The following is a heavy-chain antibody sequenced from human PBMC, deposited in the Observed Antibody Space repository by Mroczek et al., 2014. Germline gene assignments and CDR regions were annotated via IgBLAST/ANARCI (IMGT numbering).Heavy chain of an antibody. Sequence: VQLVESGAEVKKPGESLKISCKGYGYNFDENWIAWVRQMPGKGLEWMGMIYPADSNTRYSPSFQGQVTISADKSISTAYVQWHSLKASDTALYYCARFRYPGYYYMDAWGKGTTVTVSS. CDR2: IYPADSNT. D-gene: IGHD3-3*01. J-gene: IGHJ6*03. V-gene: IGHV5-51*03. CDR1: GYNFDENW. CDR3: ARFRYPGYYYMDA.